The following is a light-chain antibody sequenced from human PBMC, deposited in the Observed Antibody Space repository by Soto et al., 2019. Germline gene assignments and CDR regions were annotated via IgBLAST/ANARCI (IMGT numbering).Light chain of an antibody. CDR2: KAS. V-gene: IGKV1-5*03. CDR1: QSISSW. Sequence: DIQMTQSPSTLSASVGDRVTITCRASQSISSWLAWYQQRPGKAPKLLIYKASNLESGVPSRFSGSGSGTELTLTISSLHPDDFATYYCQQYYTYPWTFGPETKVEIK. J-gene: IGKJ1*01. CDR3: QQYYTYPWT.